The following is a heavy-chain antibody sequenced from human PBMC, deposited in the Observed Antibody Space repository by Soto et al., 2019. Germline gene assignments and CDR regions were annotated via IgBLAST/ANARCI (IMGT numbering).Heavy chain of an antibody. V-gene: IGHV1-24*01. D-gene: IGHD3-16*02. J-gene: IGHJ4*02. Sequence: ASVKVSCKVSGYTLTELSMHWVRQAPGKGLEWMGGFDPEDGETIYAQKFQGRVTMTEDTSTDTAYMELSSLRSEDTAVYYCAIGLHLGELSFLARGIFDYWGQGTLVTVSS. CDR3: AIGLHLGELSFLARGIFDY. CDR1: GYTLTELS. CDR2: FDPEDGET.